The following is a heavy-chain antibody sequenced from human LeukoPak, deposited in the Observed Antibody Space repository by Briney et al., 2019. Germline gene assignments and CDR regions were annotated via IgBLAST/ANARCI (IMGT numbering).Heavy chain of an antibody. CDR3: ACSWYWIDY. V-gene: IGHV3-7*01. J-gene: IGHJ4*02. CDR1: GFTFSSYA. CDR2: IKQDGSEK. Sequence: GGSLRLSCAASGFTFSSYAMSWVRQAPGKGLEWVANIKQDGSEKYYVDSVKGRFTISRDNAKNSLYLQMNSLRAEDTAVYYCACSWYWIDYWGQGTLVTVSS. D-gene: IGHD6-13*01.